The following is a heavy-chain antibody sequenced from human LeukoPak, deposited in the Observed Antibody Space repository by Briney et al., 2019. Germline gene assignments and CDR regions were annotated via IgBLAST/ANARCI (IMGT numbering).Heavy chain of an antibody. CDR2: IWYDESKR. Sequence: GGSLRLSCAASGFTFSSYGMHWVRQAPGKGLEWAAVIWYDESKRYYADSVKGRFTISRDNSKNTLYLQMNSLRAEDTAVYYCARDDFGSGSPFDYWGQGTLVTVSS. J-gene: IGHJ4*02. CDR1: GFTFSSYG. CDR3: ARDDFGSGSPFDY. D-gene: IGHD6-19*01. V-gene: IGHV3-33*01.